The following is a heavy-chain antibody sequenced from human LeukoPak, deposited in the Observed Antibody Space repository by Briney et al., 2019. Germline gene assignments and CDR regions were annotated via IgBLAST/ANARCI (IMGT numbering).Heavy chain of an antibody. Sequence: GGSLRLSCAASGFTFSNYWMTWVRQAPGKGLEWVANIKQDESEKYYVDSVKGRFTISRDNAKNSLYLQMNSLRAEDTALYYCAKDSGDYAGRAFDIWGQGTMVTVSS. CDR3: AKDSGDYAGRAFDI. CDR1: GFTFSNYW. V-gene: IGHV3-7*03. CDR2: IKQDESEK. J-gene: IGHJ3*02. D-gene: IGHD4-17*01.